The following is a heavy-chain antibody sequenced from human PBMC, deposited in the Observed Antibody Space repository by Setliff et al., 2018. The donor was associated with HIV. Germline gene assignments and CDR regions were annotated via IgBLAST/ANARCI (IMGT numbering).Heavy chain of an antibody. CDR1: GFSMSNFYY. J-gene: IGHJ4*02. V-gene: IGHV4-38-2*01. CDR3: TRRDVSPLWFGQFDY. Sequence: SETLSLTCDVSGFSMSNFYYWGWIRQPPGKGLEWIGSVYRRGETYYKPSLKGRVTISIDSPKSQISLNVTSVTAADTAVYYCTRRDVSPLWFGQFDYWGQGILVTVSS. CDR2: VYRRGET. D-gene: IGHD3-10*01.